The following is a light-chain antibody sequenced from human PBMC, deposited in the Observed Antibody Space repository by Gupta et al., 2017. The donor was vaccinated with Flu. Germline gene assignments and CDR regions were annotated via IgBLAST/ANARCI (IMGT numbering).Light chain of an antibody. CDR3: NPNTTSFTRL. Sequence: QSALTQPASVSGSPGQSITISCTGTSSDIGAYNYVSWYQQHPGKAPKLILYEVSYRPSGVANRFSCSKSGNTASLTISAPQGEGEADYYCNPNTTSFTRLFGGGTRLTVL. J-gene: IGLJ2*01. CDR2: EVS. CDR1: SSDIGAYNY. V-gene: IGLV2-14*03.